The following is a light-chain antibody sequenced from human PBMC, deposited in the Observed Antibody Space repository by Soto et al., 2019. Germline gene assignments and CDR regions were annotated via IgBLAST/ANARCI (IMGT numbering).Light chain of an antibody. J-gene: IGKJ1*01. V-gene: IGKV3-20*01. CDR1: QSVSSY. CDR2: GAS. Sequence: EIVLAQSPATLSLSSVSGSILSCRASQSVSSYLAWYQQKPGQAPRLLIYGASSRATGIPDRFSGSGSGTDFTLTISRLEPEDFAVYYCQQYGSSPWTFGQGTKVDIK. CDR3: QQYGSSPWT.